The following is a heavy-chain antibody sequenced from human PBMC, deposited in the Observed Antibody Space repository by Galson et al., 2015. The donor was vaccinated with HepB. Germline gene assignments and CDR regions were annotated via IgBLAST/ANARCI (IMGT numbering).Heavy chain of an antibody. CDR1: GFTFSSNG. CDR2: ISYDGSNK. J-gene: IGHJ6*02. V-gene: IGHV3-30*18. Sequence: SLRLSCAASGFTFSSNGIHWVRQAPGKGLEWVAVISYDGSNKYYADSVKGRFTISRDNSKNTLYLQMDSLRAEDTAVYYCAKDLRSSGTDVWGQGTTVTVSS. CDR3: AKDLRSSGTDV.